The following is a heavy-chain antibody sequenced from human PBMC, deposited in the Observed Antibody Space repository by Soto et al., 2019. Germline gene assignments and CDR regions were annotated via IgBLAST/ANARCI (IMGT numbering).Heavy chain of an antibody. D-gene: IGHD3-9*01. CDR1: GFKFDDYA. Sequence: EVQLVESGGDLVQSGRSLRLACTASGFKFDDYAMHWVRQAPGKGLEWVSGISWKSGSMNYADSVKGRFTISRDNAKNSLYPQMNSLRSEDTALYYCAKDIYDILTGYSRGDGLDLWGHGTMVTVSS. CDR3: AKDIYDILTGYSRGDGLDL. CDR2: ISWKSGSM. V-gene: IGHV3-9*01. J-gene: IGHJ3*01.